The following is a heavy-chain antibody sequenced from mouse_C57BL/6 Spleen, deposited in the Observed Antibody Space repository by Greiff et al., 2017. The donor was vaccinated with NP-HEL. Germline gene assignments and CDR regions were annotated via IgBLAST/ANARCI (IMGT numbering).Heavy chain of an antibody. D-gene: IGHD2-3*01. CDR1: GFTFSDYY. J-gene: IGHJ2*01. CDR3: ARALDGYPYYFDY. V-gene: IGHV5-16*01. Sequence: DVQLVESEGGLVQPGSSMKLSCTASGFTFSDYYMAWVRQVPEKGLEWVANINYDGSSTYYLDSLKSRFIISRDNAKNILYLQMSSLKSEDTATYYCARALDGYPYYFDYWGQGTTLTVSS. CDR2: INYDGSST.